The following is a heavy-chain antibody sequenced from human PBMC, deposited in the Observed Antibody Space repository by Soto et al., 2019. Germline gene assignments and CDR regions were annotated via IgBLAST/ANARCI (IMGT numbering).Heavy chain of an antibody. CDR3: AKRPITMVRAHRGWFDP. D-gene: IGHD3-10*01. CDR2: ISGSGGST. J-gene: IGHJ5*02. CDR1: GDTFNSYA. V-gene: IGHV3-23*01. Sequence: WGCIKLASAASGDTFNSYAMGWVCQDTGKGLEWVSAISGSGGSTYYADSVKGRFTISRDNSKNTLYLQMNSLRAEDTAVYYCAKRPITMVRAHRGWFDPWGQGTLVTVSS.